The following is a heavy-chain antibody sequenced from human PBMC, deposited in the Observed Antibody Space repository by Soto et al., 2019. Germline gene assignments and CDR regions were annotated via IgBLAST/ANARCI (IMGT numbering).Heavy chain of an antibody. J-gene: IGHJ4*02. V-gene: IGHV3-21*01. D-gene: IGHD2-21*01. CDR1: GFTFSSYS. CDR2: ISSSSSYI. CDR3: ARVERAYCGGDCYDY. Sequence: EVQLVESGGGLVKPGGSLRLSCAASGFTFSSYSMNWVRQAPGKGLEWVSSISSSSSYIYYADSVKGRFTISRDNAKNSLYLQMNSLRAADTAVYYCARVERAYCGGDCYDYWGQGTLVTVSS.